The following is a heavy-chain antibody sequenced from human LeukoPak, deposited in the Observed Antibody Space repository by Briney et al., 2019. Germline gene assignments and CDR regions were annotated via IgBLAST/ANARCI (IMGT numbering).Heavy chain of an antibody. D-gene: IGHD2-2*01. CDR3: ARLGDCSSTSCYAISHYYDGMDV. CDR2: IDPSDSYT. V-gene: IGHV5-10-1*01. CDR1: GYSFTSYW. Sequence: GESLKISCKGSGYSFTSYWISWVRQMPGKGLEWMGRIDPSDSYTNYSPSFQVHVTISADKSISTAYLQWSSLKASDTAMYYCARLGDCSSTSCYAISHYYDGMDVWGQGTTVTVSS. J-gene: IGHJ6*02.